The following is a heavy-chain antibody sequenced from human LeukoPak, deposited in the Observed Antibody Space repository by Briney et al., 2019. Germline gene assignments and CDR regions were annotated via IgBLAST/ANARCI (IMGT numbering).Heavy chain of an antibody. D-gene: IGHD4-17*01. J-gene: IGHJ3*02. V-gene: IGHV1-69*04. CDR2: IIPILGIA. CDR3: ASGGYGDYAFDI. CDR1: GGTFSSYA. Sequence: ASVKVSCKASGGTFSSYAISWVRQAPGQGLEWMGMIIPILGIANYAQKFQGRVTITADKSTSTAYMEMSSLRSEDTAVYYCASGGYGDYAFDIWGQGTMVTVSS.